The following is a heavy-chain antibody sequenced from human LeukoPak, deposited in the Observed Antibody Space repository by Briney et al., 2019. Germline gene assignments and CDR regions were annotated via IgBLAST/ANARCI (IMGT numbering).Heavy chain of an antibody. J-gene: IGHJ3*02. Sequence: GGSLRLSCEASGFTFSSYSMNWVRQAPGKGLEWISFITSSGSPIYYADSVRGRFTISRDNARNSLYLQMNSLTPEDTAIYYCARCPYSGRSFDIWGQGTMVTVSS. V-gene: IGHV3-48*04. CDR2: ITSSGSPI. D-gene: IGHD1-26*01. CDR1: GFTFSSYS. CDR3: ARCPYSGRSFDI.